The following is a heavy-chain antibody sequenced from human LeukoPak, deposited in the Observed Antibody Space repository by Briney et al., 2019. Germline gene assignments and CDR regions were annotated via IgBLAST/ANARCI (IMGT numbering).Heavy chain of an antibody. CDR2: INNDESST. Sequence: GGSLRLSCAASGFTFSSYWMHWVRQAPGKGLVWVSRINNDESSTTYADSVRGRFTISRDNAKNSLYLQMNSLRAEDTAVYYCARDYDFWSGYYTGIFDYWDRGTLVTVSS. CDR1: GFTFSSYW. J-gene: IGHJ4*02. CDR3: ARDYDFWSGYYTGIFDY. V-gene: IGHV3-74*03. D-gene: IGHD3-3*01.